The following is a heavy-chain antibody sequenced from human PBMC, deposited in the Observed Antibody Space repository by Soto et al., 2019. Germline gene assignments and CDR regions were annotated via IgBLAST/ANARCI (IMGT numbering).Heavy chain of an antibody. D-gene: IGHD3-10*01. CDR2: ISGSGTGP. CDR1: GFSSSTYA. V-gene: IGHV3-23*01. CDR3: AKDGLLYYYGLGIYYNPYYFDY. J-gene: IGHJ4*02. Sequence: EVQLLESGGGLVQPGGSLRLSCAASGFSSSTYAMSWVRQAPGKGLEWVSAISGSGTGPYYADSVKGRFTISRDNSKNTLYLQMNSLRAEDTAVYYCAKDGLLYYYGLGIYYNPYYFDYRGQGTLVTVS.